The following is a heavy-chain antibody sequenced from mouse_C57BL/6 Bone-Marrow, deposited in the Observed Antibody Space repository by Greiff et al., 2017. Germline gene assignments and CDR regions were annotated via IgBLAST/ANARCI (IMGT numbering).Heavy chain of an antibody. Sequence: QVQLQPGAELVKPGASVKMSCKASGYTFTSYWITWVKQRPGQGLEWIGDIYPGSGSTNYNEKFKSKATLTVDTSSSTAYMQLSSLTSEDSAVYYCARCDWGLLFDYWGQGTTLTVSS. J-gene: IGHJ2*01. D-gene: IGHD2-13*01. CDR1: GYTFTSYW. CDR3: ARCDWGLLFDY. CDR2: IYPGSGST. V-gene: IGHV1-55*01.